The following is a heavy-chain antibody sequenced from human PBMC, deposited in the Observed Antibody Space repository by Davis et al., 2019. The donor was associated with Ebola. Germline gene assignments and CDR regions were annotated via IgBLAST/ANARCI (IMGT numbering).Heavy chain of an antibody. CDR3: ARWELRAFDY. Sequence: PSETLSLTCAVYGGSFSGYYWSWIRQPPGKGLEWIGEINHSGSTNYNPSLKSRVTISVDTSKNQFSLKLSSVTAADTAVYYCARWELRAFDYWGQGTLVTVSS. D-gene: IGHD1-26*01. J-gene: IGHJ4*02. V-gene: IGHV4-34*01. CDR2: INHSGST. CDR1: GGSFSGYY.